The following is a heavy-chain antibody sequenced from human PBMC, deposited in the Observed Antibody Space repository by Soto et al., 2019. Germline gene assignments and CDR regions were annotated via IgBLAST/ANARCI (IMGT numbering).Heavy chain of an antibody. CDR1: GFPFNNYY. D-gene: IGHD6-19*01. CDR3: TRGAGGWNYYYAMHA. Sequence: PGGSLRLSCTASGFPFNNYYMTWVRQASGKGLEWVASIKEDGNEKYYADSVKGRFTISRDNAKNSMSLQMNSLGVEDTAVYFCTRGAGGWNYYYAMHAWGPGATVTVSS. CDR2: IKEDGNEK. V-gene: IGHV3-7*03. J-gene: IGHJ6*02.